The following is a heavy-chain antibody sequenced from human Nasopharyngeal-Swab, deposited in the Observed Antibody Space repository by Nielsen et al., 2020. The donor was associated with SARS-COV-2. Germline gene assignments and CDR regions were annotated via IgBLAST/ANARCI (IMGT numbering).Heavy chain of an antibody. CDR2: IGDKDHNYAT. CDR3: TTDYYFDY. J-gene: IGHJ4*02. V-gene: IGHV3-73*01. CDR1: GWVFSGSA. Sequence: GGSLRRSCAASGWVFSGSAMHWVRQAPGEGLEWVGRIGDKDHNYATTYGAAVKGRFTISRDDSKNTAFLQMDSLKTEDTALYYCTTDYYFDYWGQGTLVTVSS.